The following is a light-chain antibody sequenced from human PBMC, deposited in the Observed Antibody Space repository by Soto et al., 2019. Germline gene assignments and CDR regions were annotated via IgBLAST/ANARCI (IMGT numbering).Light chain of an antibody. CDR3: QQYNNWPRT. V-gene: IGKV3-15*01. CDR2: GAS. Sequence: DIVMTQSPATLSVSPGERATLSCRASKSVSSNLAWYQQKPGQAPRLLIYGASTRATGIPARFSGSGSGTEFTLTISSLQSEDFAVYYCQQYNNWPRTFGQGTKVEIK. CDR1: KSVSSN. J-gene: IGKJ1*01.